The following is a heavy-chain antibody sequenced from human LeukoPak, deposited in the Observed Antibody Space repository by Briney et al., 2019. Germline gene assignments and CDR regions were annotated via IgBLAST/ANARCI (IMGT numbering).Heavy chain of an antibody. CDR2: MNPNSGNT. D-gene: IGHD3-22*01. CDR1: GYTFTSYD. CDR3: ARGPPSQRYYYDSRGYYLNY. Sequence: ASVKVSCKASGYTFTSYDINWVRQATGQGLEWMGWMNPNSGNTGYAQKFQGRVTITRNTSISTAYTELSSLRSEDTAVYYCARGPPSQRYYYDSRGYYLNYCGQGTLVTVSS. J-gene: IGHJ4*02. V-gene: IGHV1-8*03.